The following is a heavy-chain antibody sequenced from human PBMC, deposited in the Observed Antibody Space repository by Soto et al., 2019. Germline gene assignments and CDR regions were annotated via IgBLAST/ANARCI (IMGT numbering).Heavy chain of an antibody. Sequence: QVQLVASGGGVVQPGRSLRLSCAASGFTFSSYAMHWVRQAPGKGLEWVAVISYDGSNKYYADSMKGRFTISRDNSKNTLYLQMNSLRAEDTAVYYCARDVSEGYYFDYWGQGTLVTVSS. V-gene: IGHV3-30-3*01. D-gene: IGHD2-15*01. CDR2: ISYDGSNK. J-gene: IGHJ4*02. CDR1: GFTFSSYA. CDR3: ARDVSEGYYFDY.